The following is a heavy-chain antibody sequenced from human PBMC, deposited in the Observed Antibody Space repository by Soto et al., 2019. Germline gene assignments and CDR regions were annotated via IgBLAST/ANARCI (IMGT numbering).Heavy chain of an antibody. D-gene: IGHD3-3*01. CDR2: ISSSSTTT. V-gene: IGHV3-48*04. CDR1: GFTFTTSS. Sequence: EVQLVEFGGGLVQPGGSLRLSCAASGFTFTTSSMNWVRQAPGKGLEWVSYISSSSTTTYYADSVRGRFAITRDNARNALYLQMNRLRADDTAVYYCVLWGGLFDFLGPFDYWGQGALVTVSS. J-gene: IGHJ4*02. CDR3: VLWGGLFDFLGPFDY.